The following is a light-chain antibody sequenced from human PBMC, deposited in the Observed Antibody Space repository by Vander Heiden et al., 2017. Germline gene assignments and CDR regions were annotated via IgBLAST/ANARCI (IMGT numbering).Light chain of an antibody. V-gene: IGLV1-44*01. Sequence: QSVLTQPPSASGTPGQRVTIPCSGTSSNIGSNTVHGYQQLPGTAPKLLIYSNNQRPSGVPDRFSGSKSGTSASLAISGLQSEDEADYYCAAWDDSLNGYVFGTGTKVTVL. CDR2: SNN. CDR3: AAWDDSLNGYV. J-gene: IGLJ1*01. CDR1: SSNIGSNT.